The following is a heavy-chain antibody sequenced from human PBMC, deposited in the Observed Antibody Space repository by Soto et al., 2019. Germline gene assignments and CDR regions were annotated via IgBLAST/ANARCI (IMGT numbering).Heavy chain of an antibody. J-gene: IGHJ3*02. CDR1: GFTFSSYA. V-gene: IGHV3-23*01. CDR3: AREGNVVVPAAMRAFDI. D-gene: IGHD2-2*01. Sequence: GGSLRLSCAASGFTFSSYAMSWVRQAPGKGLEWVSAISGSGGSTYYADSVKGRFTISRDNSKNTLYLQMNSLRAEDTAVYYCAREGNVVVPAAMRAFDIWGQGTMVTGSS. CDR2: ISGSGGST.